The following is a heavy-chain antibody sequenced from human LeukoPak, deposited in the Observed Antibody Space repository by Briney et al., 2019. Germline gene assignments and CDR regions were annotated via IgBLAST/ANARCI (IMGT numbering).Heavy chain of an antibody. J-gene: IGHJ4*02. CDR1: GFTVGGTY. D-gene: IGHD6-19*01. Sequence: GGSLRLSCAASGFTVGGTYMSWVRQAAGKGWEWVSTIDAGRTTYAGSVKGRFTISRDNYKNTLFLQMKSLRADDTAVYYCAGATKWLAHDFWGQGTRVTVSS. V-gene: IGHV3-53*01. CDR3: AGATKWLAHDF. CDR2: IDAGRT.